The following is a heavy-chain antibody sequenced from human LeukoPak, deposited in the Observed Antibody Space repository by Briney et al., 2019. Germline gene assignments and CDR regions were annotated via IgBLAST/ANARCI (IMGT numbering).Heavy chain of an antibody. CDR2: ISGSGGST. CDR1: GFTFSSYA. J-gene: IGHJ6*02. CDR3: ARDVVVVPAFRSHASYYYYGMDV. D-gene: IGHD2-2*01. V-gene: IGHV3-23*01. Sequence: PGGSLRLSCAASGFTFSSYAMSWVRQAPGKGLEWVSAISGSGGSTYYADSVKGRFTISRDNSKNTLYLQMNSLRAEDTAVYYCARDVVVVPAFRSHASYYYYGMDVWGQGTTVTVSS.